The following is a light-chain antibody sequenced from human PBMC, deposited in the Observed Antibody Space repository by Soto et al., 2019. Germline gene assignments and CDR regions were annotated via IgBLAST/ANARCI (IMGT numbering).Light chain of an antibody. CDR1: SSDVGGYNY. CDR2: EVS. J-gene: IGLJ2*01. Sequence: QSALTQPPSASGSPGQSVTISCTGTSSDVGGYNYVSWYQQHPGKAPKLMIYEVSKRPSGVPDRFSGSKSGNTASLTVYGLQAEDEADYYCSSYAGSNKLVCGGGTKLPVL. V-gene: IGLV2-8*01. CDR3: SSYAGSNKLV.